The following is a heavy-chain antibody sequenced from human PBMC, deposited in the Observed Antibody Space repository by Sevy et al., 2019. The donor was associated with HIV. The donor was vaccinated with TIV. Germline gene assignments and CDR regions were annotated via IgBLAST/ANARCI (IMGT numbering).Heavy chain of an antibody. CDR2: IYSGGST. CDR1: GFTVNTNY. Sequence: GGSLRLSCTASGFTVNTNYMSWVRQAPEKGLEWVSVIYSGGSTYYADSAKGRFTISRDNSKNTVYIQMNSLRAEDTAVYYCARFSGGSKGTAFDYWGQGTLVTVSS. D-gene: IGHD2-15*01. CDR3: ARFSGGSKGTAFDY. J-gene: IGHJ4*02. V-gene: IGHV3-53*01.